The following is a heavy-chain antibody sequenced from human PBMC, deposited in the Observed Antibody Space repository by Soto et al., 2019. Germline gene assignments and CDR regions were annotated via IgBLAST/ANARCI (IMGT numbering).Heavy chain of an antibody. CDR3: ARGGVSTAHTFDH. Sequence: VQLVESGGGLVQPGGSLRLSCGTSGFTFSSYAMHWVCQAPGKGLEYVSAISTNGNSRYYTNSVKGRFTISRDNSKNTLYHQMGSLRVDDVAVNYCARGGVSTAHTFDHWGQGTLVAVSS. V-gene: IGHV3-64*01. CDR1: GFTFSSYA. J-gene: IGHJ4*02. CDR2: ISTNGNSR. D-gene: IGHD3-10*01.